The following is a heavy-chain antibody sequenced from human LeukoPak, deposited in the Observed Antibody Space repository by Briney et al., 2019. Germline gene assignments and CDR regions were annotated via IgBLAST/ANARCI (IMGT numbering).Heavy chain of an antibody. CDR2: IYYSGST. CDR1: GGSISSSSSY. J-gene: IGHJ4*02. V-gene: IGHV4-39*01. CDR3: ARLAYCGGDCKYYFDY. Sequence: PSETLSLTCTVSGGSISSSSSYWGWIRQPPGEGLEWIGGIYYSGSTYYNPSLKSRVTISVDTSKNQFSLKLRSVTAADTAVYYCARLAYCGGDCKYYFDYWGQGTLVTVSS. D-gene: IGHD2-21*02.